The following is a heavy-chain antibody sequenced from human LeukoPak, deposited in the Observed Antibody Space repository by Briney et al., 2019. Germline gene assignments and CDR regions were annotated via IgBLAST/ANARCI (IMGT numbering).Heavy chain of an antibody. CDR1: GFTFSSYS. V-gene: IGHV3-74*01. D-gene: IGHD1-26*01. CDR3: ARGGVGSFDY. CDR2: INNDGGTT. J-gene: IGHJ4*02. Sequence: GGSLRLSCAASGFTFSSYSMNWVRQAPGKGLMWVSHINNDGGTTSYADSVKGRFTISRDNAKNTVYLQMNSLRAEDTAVYYCARGGVGSFDYWGQGALVTVSP.